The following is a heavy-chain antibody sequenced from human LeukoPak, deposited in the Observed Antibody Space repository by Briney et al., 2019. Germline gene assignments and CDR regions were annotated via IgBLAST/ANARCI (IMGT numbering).Heavy chain of an antibody. V-gene: IGHV1-69*04. CDR3: ARILSGGDIDY. CDR2: IIPILGIA. D-gene: IGHD2-21*02. Sequence: SSVKVSCKASGGTFSSYAISWVRQAPGQGLEWMGRIIPILGIANYAQKFQGRVTITADKSTSTAYMELSSLRSEDTAVYYCARILSGGDIDYWGQGTLVTVSS. J-gene: IGHJ4*02. CDR1: GGTFSSYA.